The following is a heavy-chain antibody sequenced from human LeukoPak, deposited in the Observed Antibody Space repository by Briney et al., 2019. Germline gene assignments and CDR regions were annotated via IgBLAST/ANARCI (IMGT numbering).Heavy chain of an antibody. CDR1: GFAFSRYW. CDR2: IKEDRFEQ. J-gene: IGHJ6*03. D-gene: IGHD6-6*01. V-gene: IGHV3-7*01. Sequence: GGSLRLSCAASGFAFSRYWMTWVRQAPGKGLEWVANIKEDRFEQDYADSVRGRFTISRDNAQSSLYLQMSSLRAEDTAVYYCARTGSSSSYYSYYYMDVWGKGTTVTVSS. CDR3: ARTGSSSSYYSYYYMDV.